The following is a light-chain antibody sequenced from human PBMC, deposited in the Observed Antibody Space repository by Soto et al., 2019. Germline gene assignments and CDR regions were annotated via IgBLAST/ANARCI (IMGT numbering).Light chain of an antibody. CDR2: LAS. Sequence: EIVMSQSPLSLPVTPGEPASISCRSSQSLLHSDGYNYLAWYLQKPGHSPQLLIDLASSRASGVPDRFSGSGSGTDFTLKISRVEAEDVGVHYCMKALQTPTFGGGTKVDIK. J-gene: IGKJ4*01. V-gene: IGKV2-28*01. CDR1: QSLLHSDGYNY. CDR3: MKALQTPT.